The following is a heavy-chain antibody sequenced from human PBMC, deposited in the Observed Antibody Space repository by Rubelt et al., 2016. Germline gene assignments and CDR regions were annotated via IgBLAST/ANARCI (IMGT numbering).Heavy chain of an antibody. CDR1: GGSISSSSYY. D-gene: IGHD3-3*01. J-gene: IGHJ4*02. Sequence: QLQLQESGPGLVKPSETLSLTCTVSGGSISSSSYYWGWIRQPPGKGLEWIGRIYYSGSTYYNPALRRGGIISGDTSKKQCSLKLSAVTAAGTAVYYGARVRYYDFWSGYLDYWGQGTLVTVSS. CDR2: IYYSGST. V-gene: IGHV4-39*07. CDR3: ARVRYYDFWSGYLDY.